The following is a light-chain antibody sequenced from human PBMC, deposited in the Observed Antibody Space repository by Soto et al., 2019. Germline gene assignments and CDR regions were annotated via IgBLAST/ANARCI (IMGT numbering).Light chain of an antibody. CDR3: QQLNSYPT. CDR1: QGISSY. CDR2: AAS. Sequence: IQLTQSPSSLSASVGDRVTITCRASQGISSYLAWYQQKPGKAPKLLIYAASTLQSGVPSRFSGSGSGTDFTLTISSLQPEGFATYYCQQLNSYPTFGQGTRLEIK. J-gene: IGKJ5*01. V-gene: IGKV1-9*01.